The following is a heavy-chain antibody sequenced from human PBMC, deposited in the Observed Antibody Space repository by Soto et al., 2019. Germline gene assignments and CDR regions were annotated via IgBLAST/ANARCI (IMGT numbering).Heavy chain of an antibody. Sequence: SETLSLTCTVSGGSISSSSYYWGWIRQPPGKGLEWIGSIYYSGSTYYNPSLKSRVTISADTSKNQFSLKLSSVTAADTAVYYCARGEYCGGDCYSGAGWFDPWGQGTLVTVSS. D-gene: IGHD2-21*02. CDR2: IYYSGST. CDR3: ARGEYCGGDCYSGAGWFDP. J-gene: IGHJ5*02. CDR1: GGSISSSSYY. V-gene: IGHV4-39*01.